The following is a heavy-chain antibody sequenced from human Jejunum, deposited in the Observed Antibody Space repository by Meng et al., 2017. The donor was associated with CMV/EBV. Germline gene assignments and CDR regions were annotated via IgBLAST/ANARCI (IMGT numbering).Heavy chain of an antibody. CDR2: MNPNRGTT. CDR1: GYTFTSYD. Sequence: QFQVGRCGAEVKKPGASVKVSCKASGYTFTSYDINWVRQGTGQGLEWMGWMNPNRGTTGYAQKFQGRVTMTRNISKSTAYMDLSSLRSEDTAVYYCATGVADFEYWGQGTLVTVSS. D-gene: IGHD6-19*01. V-gene: IGHV1-8*01. J-gene: IGHJ4*02. CDR3: ATGVADFEY.